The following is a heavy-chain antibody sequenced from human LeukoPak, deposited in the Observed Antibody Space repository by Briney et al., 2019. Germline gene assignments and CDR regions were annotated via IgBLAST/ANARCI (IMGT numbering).Heavy chain of an antibody. CDR2: INSKTDGGTQ. CDR1: GFIFSKAW. D-gene: IGHD3-10*01. J-gene: IGHJ4*02. Sequence: PGGSLRLSCAASGFIFSKAWMSWVRQAPGKGLEWVGRINSKTDGGTQDSAAHVNGRFTIPIDDSKDTLYLQMNSLKTDDTAVYYCTTDLGGYFSGLGTYWESFDYGGQGPLVTVSS. V-gene: IGHV3-15*01. CDR3: TTDLGGYFSGLGTYWESFDY.